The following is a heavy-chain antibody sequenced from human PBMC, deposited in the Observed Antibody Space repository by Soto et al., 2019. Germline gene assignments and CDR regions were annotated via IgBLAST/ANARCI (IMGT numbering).Heavy chain of an antibody. CDR2: IIPIFGTA. V-gene: IGHV1-69*13. D-gene: IGHD2-2*01. CDR3: ARVGYCSSTSCYANYYYGMDV. Sequence: SVKVSCKASGGTFSSYAISWVRQAPGQGLEWMGGIIPIFGTANYAQKFQGRVTITADESTSTAYMELSSLRSEDTAVYYCARVGYCSSTSCYANYYYGMDVWGQGTTVTV. CDR1: GGTFSSYA. J-gene: IGHJ6*02.